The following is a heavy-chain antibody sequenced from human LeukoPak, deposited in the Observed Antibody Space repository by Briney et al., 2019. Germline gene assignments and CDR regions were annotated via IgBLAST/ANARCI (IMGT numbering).Heavy chain of an antibody. CDR2: IYTSGST. D-gene: IGHD3-22*01. Sequence: SETLSLTCTVSGGSISSYYWSWIRQPAGKGLEWIGRIYTSGSTNYKPSLKSRVTMSVDTSKNQFSLKLSSVTAADTAVYYCAREAFIYYYDSSGFDYWGQGTLVTVSS. V-gene: IGHV4-4*07. CDR1: GGSISSYY. J-gene: IGHJ4*02. CDR3: AREAFIYYYDSSGFDY.